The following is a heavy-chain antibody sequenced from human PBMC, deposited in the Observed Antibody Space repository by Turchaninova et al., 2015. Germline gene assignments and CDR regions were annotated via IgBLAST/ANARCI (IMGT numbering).Heavy chain of an antibody. CDR3: LGYNWNYPSP. CDR2: INPDGSST. Sequence: GGSLRLTCTASGFRFSTYFMYWVRQAPGEGLLWVSRINPDGSSTAYADSVMGRFTISRDNSKNTLYLQMNSLRAEDSAVYYCLGYNWNYPSPWGQGTLVTVSS. D-gene: IGHD1-7*01. J-gene: IGHJ5*02. V-gene: IGHV3-74*03. CDR1: GFRFSTYF.